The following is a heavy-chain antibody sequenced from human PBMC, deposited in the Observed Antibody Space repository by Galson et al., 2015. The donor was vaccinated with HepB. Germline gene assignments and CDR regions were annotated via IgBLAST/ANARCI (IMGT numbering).Heavy chain of an antibody. CDR2: IVVGSGNT. Sequence: SVKVSCKASGFTFTSSAVQWVRQARGQRLEWIGWIVVGSGNTNYAQKFQERVTITRDMSTSTAYMELSSLRSEDTAVYYCARERPYYDFWSGYHTWGYYYYYMDVWGKGTTVTVSS. D-gene: IGHD3-3*01. V-gene: IGHV1-58*01. J-gene: IGHJ6*03. CDR3: ARERPYYDFWSGYHTWGYYYYYMDV. CDR1: GFTFTSSA.